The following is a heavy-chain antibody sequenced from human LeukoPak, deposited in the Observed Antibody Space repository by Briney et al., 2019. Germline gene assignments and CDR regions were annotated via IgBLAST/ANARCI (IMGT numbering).Heavy chain of an antibody. CDR3: ARGHSTSWPEYFQH. J-gene: IGHJ1*01. CDR1: GYTFTNYG. Sequence: ASVKVSCKASGYTFTNYGISWVRQAPGQGLEWMGWITAYNGNTNYAQNLQGRVTMTTDTSTTTAYMELRSLTTDDTVVYYCARGHSTSWPEYFQHWGQGTLVTVSS. D-gene: IGHD6-13*01. V-gene: IGHV1-18*01. CDR2: ITAYNGNT.